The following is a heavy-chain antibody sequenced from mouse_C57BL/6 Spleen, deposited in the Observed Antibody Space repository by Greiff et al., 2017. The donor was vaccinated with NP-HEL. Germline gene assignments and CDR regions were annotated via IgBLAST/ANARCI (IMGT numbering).Heavy chain of an antibody. V-gene: IGHV1-82*01. CDR1: GYAFSSSW. D-gene: IGHD2-2*01. Sequence: VKLVESGPELVKPGSSVKISCKASGYAFSSSWMNWVKQRPGKGLEWIGRIYPGDGDTNYNGKFKGKATLTADKSSSTAYMQLSSLTSEDSAVYFCARSGYGYAMDYWGQGTSVTVSS. J-gene: IGHJ4*01. CDR3: ARSGYGYAMDY. CDR2: IYPGDGDT.